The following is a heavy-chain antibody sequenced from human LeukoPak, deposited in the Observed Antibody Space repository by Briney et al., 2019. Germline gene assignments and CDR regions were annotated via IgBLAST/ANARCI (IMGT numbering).Heavy chain of an antibody. CDR1: GGSFSGYY. CDR2: IYYSGST. V-gene: IGHV4-34*01. D-gene: IGHD6-19*01. J-gene: IGHJ6*03. CDR3: ARQDSSGWNYYYYYYMDV. Sequence: SETLSLTCAVYGGSFSGYYWSWIRQPPGKGLEWIGSIYYSGSTYYNPSLKSRVTISVDTSKNQFSLKLSSVTAADTAVYYCARQDSSGWNYYYYYYMDVWGKGTTVTISS.